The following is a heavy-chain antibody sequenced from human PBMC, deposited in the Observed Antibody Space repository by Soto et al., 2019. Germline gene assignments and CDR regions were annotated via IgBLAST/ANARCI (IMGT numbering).Heavy chain of an antibody. Sequence: GGSLRLSCAASGFTFTNTWMHWVRQAPGKGLEWVGRIESQTDGGTTAYAAPVKGRFTISRDDSKNTLYLHMISLKTEDTAVYYCATAGRAFDDIVTGYTKYYLNYWGQGTVVTVDS. CDR3: ATAGRAFDDIVTGYTKYYLNY. J-gene: IGHJ4*02. V-gene: IGHV3-15*07. CDR1: GFTFTNTW. CDR2: IESQTDGGTT. D-gene: IGHD3-9*01.